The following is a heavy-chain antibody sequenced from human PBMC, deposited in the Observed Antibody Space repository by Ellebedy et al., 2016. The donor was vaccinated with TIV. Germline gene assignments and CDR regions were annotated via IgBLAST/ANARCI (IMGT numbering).Heavy chain of an antibody. V-gene: IGHV3-7*03. D-gene: IGHD1-1*01. CDR1: GFTCSSNW. J-gene: IGHJ4*02. CDR2: IKEDGSLK. CDR3: ARYGNLGY. Sequence: GESLKISCAASGFTCSSNWMRWVRQAPGKGLELVAKIKEDGSLKYYVDAVKGRFAISRDNAKNSLYLQMNSLRAEDTAVYYGARYGNLGYWGQGTLVTVSS.